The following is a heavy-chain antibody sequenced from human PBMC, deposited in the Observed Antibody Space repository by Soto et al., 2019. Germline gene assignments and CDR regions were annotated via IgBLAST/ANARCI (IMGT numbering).Heavy chain of an antibody. V-gene: IGHV4-31*03. CDR1: GGSISSAAYY. J-gene: IGHJ4*02. CDR2: ISHSGST. D-gene: IGHD2-2*02. Sequence: SETLSLTCTFSGGSISSAAYYLSWIRQHPGKGLEWIGYISHSGSTYYNPSLKSRVIISVDTSKNQFSLSLTSVTAADTAVYYCAREYTYGSNFFDCWGQGALVTVSS. CDR3: AREYTYGSNFFDC.